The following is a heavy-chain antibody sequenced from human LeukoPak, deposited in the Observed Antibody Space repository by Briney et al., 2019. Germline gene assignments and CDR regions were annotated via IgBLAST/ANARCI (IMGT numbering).Heavy chain of an antibody. CDR2: IRYDGSNK. CDR1: GFTFSSYA. CDR3: ARDLMEKRGYHYYYYMDV. Sequence: GGSLRLSCAASGFTFSSYAMHWVRQAPGKGLEWVTFIRYDGSNKYYADSVKGRFTISRDNAKNSLYLQMNSLRAEDTAVYYCARDLMEKRGYHYYYYMDVWGKGTTVTVSS. D-gene: IGHD1-1*01. J-gene: IGHJ6*03. V-gene: IGHV3-30*02.